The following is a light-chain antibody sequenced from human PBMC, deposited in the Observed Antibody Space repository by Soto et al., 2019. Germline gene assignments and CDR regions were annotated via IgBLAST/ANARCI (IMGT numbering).Light chain of an antibody. CDR3: SSYSSSGTPVI. V-gene: IGLV2-14*01. CDR2: EVS. CDR1: SSDIGAYNY. J-gene: IGLJ2*01. Sequence: QSVLTQPASVSGSPGQSITISCTGTSSDIGAYNYVSWYQQHPGKAPKLMIFEVSNRPSGVSNRFSGSKSGNTASLTISGLLAEDEADYYCSSYSSSGTPVIFGGGTKVTVL.